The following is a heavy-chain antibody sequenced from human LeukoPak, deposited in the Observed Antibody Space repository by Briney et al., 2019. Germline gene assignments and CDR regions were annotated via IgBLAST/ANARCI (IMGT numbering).Heavy chain of an antibody. CDR1: GYSISSGYY. CDR3: AREDYGDYEEVY. CDR2: IYHSGST. J-gene: IGHJ4*02. V-gene: IGHV4-38-2*02. D-gene: IGHD4-17*01. Sequence: PSETLSLTCTVSGYSISSGYYWGWLRQPPGKGLEWIGSIYHSGSTYYNPSLKSRVTISVDTSKNQFSLKLSSVTAADTAVYYCAREDYGDYEEVYWGQGTLVTVSS.